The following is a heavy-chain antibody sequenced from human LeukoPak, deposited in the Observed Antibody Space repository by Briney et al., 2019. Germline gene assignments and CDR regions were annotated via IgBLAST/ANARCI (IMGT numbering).Heavy chain of an antibody. CDR1: GYTFASHG. CDR3: ARDSLDGYNYLGY. Sequence: ASVKVSCKASGYTFASHGISWVRQAPGQGLEWLGWISAYNGNTNHAHNLQGRVTMTTDTSTSTAYMEVRSLRSDDTVVYYCARDSLDGYNYLGYWGQGTLVTVSS. CDR2: ISAYNGNT. D-gene: IGHD5-24*01. V-gene: IGHV1-18*01. J-gene: IGHJ4*02.